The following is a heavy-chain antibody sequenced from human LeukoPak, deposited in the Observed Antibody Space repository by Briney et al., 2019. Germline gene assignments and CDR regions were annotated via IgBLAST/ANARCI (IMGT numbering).Heavy chain of an antibody. CDR1: GGTFSSYP. CDR3: ARVSREQQLKPSYYYYMDV. Sequence: SVKVSCKASGGTFSSYPFTWVRQAPGQGLEWMGGIIPIFGTANYAQKFQGRVTITTDESTSTAYMELSSLRSEDTAVYYCARVSREQQLKPSYYYYMDVWGKGTTVTVSS. J-gene: IGHJ6*03. CDR2: IIPIFGTA. D-gene: IGHD6-13*01. V-gene: IGHV1-69*05.